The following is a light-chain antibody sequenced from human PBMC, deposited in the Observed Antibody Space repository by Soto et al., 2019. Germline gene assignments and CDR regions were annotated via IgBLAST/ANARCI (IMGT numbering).Light chain of an antibody. CDR1: QTVNNNY. CDR2: GAS. V-gene: IGKV3-20*01. Sequence: ELVLTQSPGTLSLSPGERATRSCSASQTVNNNYLAWYQQIPGQAPRLLIYGASNRATGTPDRFSGSGSGTDFTLTISRLEPEDFAVYFCQQYDNLSWTFGQGTKVDIK. CDR3: QQYDNLSWT. J-gene: IGKJ1*01.